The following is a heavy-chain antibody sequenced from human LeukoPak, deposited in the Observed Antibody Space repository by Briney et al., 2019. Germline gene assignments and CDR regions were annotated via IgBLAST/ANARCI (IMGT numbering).Heavy chain of an antibody. D-gene: IGHD1-14*01. J-gene: IGHJ5*02. CDR3: AKDTTPPKAGFDP. CDR2: IWYDGSNK. CDR1: GFTFSGNG. Sequence: GGSLRLSCAASGFTFSGNGMHWVRQAPGKGLEWVALIWYDGSNKYYADSVKGRFTISRDNSQNTLYLQMNSLRAEDTAVYYCAKDTTPPKAGFDPWGQGTLVTVSS. V-gene: IGHV3-30*02.